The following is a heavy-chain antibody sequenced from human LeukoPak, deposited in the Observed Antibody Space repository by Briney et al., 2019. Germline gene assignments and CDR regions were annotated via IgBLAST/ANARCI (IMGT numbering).Heavy chain of an antibody. Sequence: AGGSLRLSCAASGFTFSSNSMNWVRQAPGKGLEWVSFISSSSTDKCYADSVKGRFTISRDNAKNSLYLQMNSLRAEDTAVYYCARDREDTAMVSFDYWGQGTLVTVSS. V-gene: IGHV3-21*04. J-gene: IGHJ4*02. CDR3: ARDREDTAMVSFDY. D-gene: IGHD5-18*01. CDR2: ISSSSTDK. CDR1: GFTFSSNS.